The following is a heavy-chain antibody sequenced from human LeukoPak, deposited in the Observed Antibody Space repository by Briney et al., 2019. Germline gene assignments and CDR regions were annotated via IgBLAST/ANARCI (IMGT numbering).Heavy chain of an antibody. D-gene: IGHD3-22*01. Sequence: GGSLRLSCAASGFTFSSYEMNWVRQAPGKGLEWVSYISSSGSTIYYADSVKGRFTISRDNAKNSLYLQMNSLRAEDTAVYYCARDQRLSSGYYSPLDYWGQGTLVTVSS. V-gene: IGHV3-48*03. J-gene: IGHJ4*02. CDR1: GFTFSSYE. CDR3: ARDQRLSSGYYSPLDY. CDR2: ISSSGSTI.